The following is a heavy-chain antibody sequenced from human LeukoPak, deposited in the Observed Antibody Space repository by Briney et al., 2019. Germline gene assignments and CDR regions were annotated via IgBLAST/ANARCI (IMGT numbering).Heavy chain of an antibody. CDR1: GFTFSSYA. CDR2: IRSRSNNYAT. CDR3: TRPGGAVSGTQFDY. V-gene: IGHV3-73*01. D-gene: IGHD6-19*01. Sequence: GGSLRLSCAASGFTFSSYAMHWVRQASGKGLEWVGHIRSRSNNYATAYAASVKGRFTISRDDSKNTAYLQMNSLKTEDTAVYYCTRPGGAVSGTQFDYWGQGTLVTVSS. J-gene: IGHJ4*02.